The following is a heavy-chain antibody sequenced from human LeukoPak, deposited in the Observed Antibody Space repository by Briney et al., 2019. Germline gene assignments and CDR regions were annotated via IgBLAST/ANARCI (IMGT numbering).Heavy chain of an antibody. CDR1: GGSISSYY. Sequence: SETLSLTCTVSGGSISSYYWSWIRQPPGKGLEWIGYVYYSGSTNYNPSLKSRVTISVDTSKNQFSLKLSSVTAADTAVYYCARGGRSIAVAGRRYFDYWGQGTLVTVSS. CDR3: ARGGRSIAVAGRRYFDY. J-gene: IGHJ4*02. D-gene: IGHD6-19*01. CDR2: VYYSGST. V-gene: IGHV4-59*12.